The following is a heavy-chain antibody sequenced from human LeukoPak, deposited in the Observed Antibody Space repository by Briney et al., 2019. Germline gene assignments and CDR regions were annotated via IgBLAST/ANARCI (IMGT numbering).Heavy chain of an antibody. Sequence: GGSLRLSCAASGFTVSSTYMSWVRQTPGKGLEWVANIKQDESEIYYVDSVKGRFTISRDNAENSLYLQMNSLSAEDTAVYYCARDIGAWSAYWGQGTLVTVSS. CDR2: IKQDESEI. V-gene: IGHV3-7*01. CDR1: GFTVSSTY. J-gene: IGHJ4*02. D-gene: IGHD6-19*01. CDR3: ARDIGAWSAY.